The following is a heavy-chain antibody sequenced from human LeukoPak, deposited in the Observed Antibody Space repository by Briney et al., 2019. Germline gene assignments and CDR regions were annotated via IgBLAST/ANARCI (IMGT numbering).Heavy chain of an antibody. Sequence: GESLKISCKASGYSSSNYWIGWVRQLPGKGLEWMGIIYPADSNTLYSPSFQGQVTISADKSISTAYLQWSSLKASDTAMYYCARRYYHSSEFDPWGQGTLVTVSS. D-gene: IGHD3-22*01. CDR2: IYPADSNT. J-gene: IGHJ5*02. CDR3: ARRYYHSSEFDP. V-gene: IGHV5-51*01. CDR1: GYSSSNYW.